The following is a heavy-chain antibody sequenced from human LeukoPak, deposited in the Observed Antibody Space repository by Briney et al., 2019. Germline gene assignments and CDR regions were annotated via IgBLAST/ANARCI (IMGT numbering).Heavy chain of an antibody. Sequence: GGSLRLSCAAPGFTFSSYGMHWVRQAPGKGLEWVAVISYDGSNKYYADSVKGRFTISRDNSKNTLYLQMNSLRAEDTAVYYCGKDSHVYGSGSYLEYWGQGHPVSVSS. J-gene: IGHJ4*02. CDR2: ISYDGSNK. CDR3: GKDSHVYGSGSYLEY. CDR1: GFTFSSYG. V-gene: IGHV3-30*18. D-gene: IGHD3-10*01.